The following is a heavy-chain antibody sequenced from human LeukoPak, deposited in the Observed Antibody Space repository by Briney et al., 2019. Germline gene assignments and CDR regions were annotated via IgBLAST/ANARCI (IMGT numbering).Heavy chain of an antibody. D-gene: IGHD4-23*01. V-gene: IGHV3-48*03. CDR2: ISSSGSNI. CDR3: AREPPLHETVEDWYFDL. Sequence: QPGGSLRLSCAASGFTFSSYEMNWVRQAPGKGLEWVSYISSSGSNIYYADSVKGRFTISRDNAKNSLYLQINSLRAEDTAVYYCAREPPLHETVEDWYFDLWGRGTLVTVSS. J-gene: IGHJ2*01. CDR1: GFTFSSYE.